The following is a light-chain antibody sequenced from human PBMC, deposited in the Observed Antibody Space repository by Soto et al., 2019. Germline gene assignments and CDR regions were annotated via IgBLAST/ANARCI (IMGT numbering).Light chain of an antibody. Sequence: AIQLTQSPSSLYASVGERVTITCRASQAIRNAVAWYQQKPGKAPRLLIYDASSLESGVPSRFSGSGSGTDFTLNSSSLQPEEFATYYCQQFNDYQGTFGQGTRLEIK. J-gene: IGKJ5*01. CDR3: QQFNDYQGT. V-gene: IGKV1D-13*01. CDR1: QAIRNA. CDR2: DAS.